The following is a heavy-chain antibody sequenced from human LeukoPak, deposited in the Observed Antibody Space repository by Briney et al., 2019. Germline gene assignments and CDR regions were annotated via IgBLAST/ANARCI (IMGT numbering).Heavy chain of an antibody. V-gene: IGHV3-53*01. CDR2: IYSGGST. CDR1: EFSVGSNY. D-gene: IGHD6-19*01. J-gene: IGHJ4*02. CDR3: AKVYRIAVAGWYDY. Sequence: GGSLRLSCAASEFSVGSNYMTWVRQAPGKGLEWVSLIYSGGSTYYADSVKGRFTISRDNSKNTLYLQMNSLRAEDTAVYYCAKVYRIAVAGWYDYWGQGTLVTVSS.